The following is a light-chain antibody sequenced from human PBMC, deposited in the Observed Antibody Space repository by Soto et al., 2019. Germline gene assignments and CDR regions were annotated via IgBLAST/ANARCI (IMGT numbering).Light chain of an antibody. Sequence: QSVLTQPASVSGSPGQSITISCTGTSRDVGGYIYVSWYQQHPGKAPKLMIYEVSNRPSGVSNRFSGSKSGNTASLTISGLQAEDAADYYCSSYSRSSFYVFGTGTKVTVL. CDR3: SSYSRSSFYV. J-gene: IGLJ1*01. V-gene: IGLV2-14*01. CDR2: EVS. CDR1: SRDVGGYIY.